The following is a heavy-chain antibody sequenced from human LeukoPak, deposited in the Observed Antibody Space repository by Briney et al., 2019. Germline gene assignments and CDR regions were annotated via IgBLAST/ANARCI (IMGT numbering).Heavy chain of an antibody. J-gene: IGHJ3*02. CDR3: ARQEYSSSPGGDAFDI. D-gene: IGHD6-6*01. Sequence: SETLSLTCTVSGGSISSYYWSWIRQPAGKGLEWIGRIYTSGSTNYNPSLKSRVTMSVDTSKNQFSLKLSSVTAADTAVYYCARQEYSSSPGGDAFDIWGQGTMVTVSS. CDR1: GGSISSYY. V-gene: IGHV4-4*07. CDR2: IYTSGST.